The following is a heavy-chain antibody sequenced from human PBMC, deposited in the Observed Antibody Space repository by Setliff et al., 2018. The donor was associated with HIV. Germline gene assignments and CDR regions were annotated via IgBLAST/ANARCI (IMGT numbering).Heavy chain of an antibody. D-gene: IGHD3-10*01. J-gene: IGHJ4*02. CDR3: ARKATYYYGSGSSNDY. V-gene: IGHV4-61*09. CDR1: GDSVNSGNYH. Sequence: PSETLSLTCSVSGDSVNSGNYHWAWIRQPAGEGLEWIGHIYTSGSPHYKSSLTSRLTISLDTSRNQFSLKLSSVTAADTAVYYCARKATYYYGSGSSNDYWGQGTLVTVSS. CDR2: IYTSGSP.